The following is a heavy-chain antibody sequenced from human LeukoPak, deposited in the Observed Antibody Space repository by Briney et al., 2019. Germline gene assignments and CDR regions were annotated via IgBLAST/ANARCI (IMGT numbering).Heavy chain of an antibody. J-gene: IGHJ5*02. Sequence: SETLSLTCTVSGGSISSSSYYWGWIRQPPGKGLEWIGSIYYSGSTYYNPSLKSRVTISVDTPKNQFSLKLSSVTAADTAVYYCARLRDWFDPWGQGTLVTVSS. CDR3: ARLRDWFDP. CDR2: IYYSGST. V-gene: IGHV4-39*01. CDR1: GGSISSSSYY.